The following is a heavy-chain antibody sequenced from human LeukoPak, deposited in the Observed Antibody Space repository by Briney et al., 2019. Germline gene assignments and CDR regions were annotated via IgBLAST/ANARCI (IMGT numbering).Heavy chain of an antibody. D-gene: IGHD3-16*01. CDR1: GFTFSNYA. Sequence: GGSLRLSCAASGFTFSNYAMSWVRQAPGKGLEWVSGISGSGGSASYADSVRGRFTISRDNAKDTLYVQMNSLRAEDTAIYYCAKLRIAFGGLIRDAFDIWGQGTMVSVSS. CDR2: ISGSGGSA. J-gene: IGHJ3*02. V-gene: IGHV3-23*01. CDR3: AKLRIAFGGLIRDAFDI.